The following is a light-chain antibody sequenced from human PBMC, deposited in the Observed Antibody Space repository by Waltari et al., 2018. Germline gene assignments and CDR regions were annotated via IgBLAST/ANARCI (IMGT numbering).Light chain of an antibody. CDR2: GAS. Sequence: ELVLTPSPGTLSLSPGERATLSCRASQSVSSSYLAWYQQKPGQAPRLLIYGASSTATGIPDRFSGSVSGTDFTLTISRLEPEDFAVYYCQQYGSSPLTFGGGTKVEIK. CDR3: QQYGSSPLT. V-gene: IGKV3-20*01. J-gene: IGKJ4*01. CDR1: QSVSSSY.